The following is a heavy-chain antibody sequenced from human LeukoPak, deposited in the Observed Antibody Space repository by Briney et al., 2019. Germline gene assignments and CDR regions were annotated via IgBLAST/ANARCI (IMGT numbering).Heavy chain of an antibody. J-gene: IGHJ4*02. CDR3: ASPGSIAVAGTGSGVH. D-gene: IGHD6-19*01. CDR2: ISSSSSTI. CDR1: GFTFISYS. Sequence: GGSLRLSCAASGFTFISYSMNWVRQAPGKGLEWVSYISSSSSTIYYADSVKGRFTISRDNAKNSLYLQMNSLRDEDTAVYYCASPGSIAVAGTGSGVHWGQGTLVTVSS. V-gene: IGHV3-48*02.